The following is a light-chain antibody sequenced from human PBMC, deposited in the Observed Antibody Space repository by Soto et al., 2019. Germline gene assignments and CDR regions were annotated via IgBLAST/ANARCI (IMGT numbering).Light chain of an antibody. J-gene: IGLJ1*01. CDR1: SSDVGGYNY. V-gene: IGLV2-14*03. CDR2: DVS. Sequence: QSVLTQPASGSGSPGQSITISCNGTSSDVGGYNYVPWYQHHPGKAPKLMIFDVSNRPSGVSNRFSGSKSGNTASLTISGLQPEDEADYYCSSYTTSNTRQIVFGTGTKVTVL. CDR3: SSYTTSNTRQIV.